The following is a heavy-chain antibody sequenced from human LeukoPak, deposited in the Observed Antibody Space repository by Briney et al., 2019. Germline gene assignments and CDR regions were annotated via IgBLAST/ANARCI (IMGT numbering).Heavy chain of an antibody. Sequence: QPGGSLRLFCAGSGFTFSDHYMDWLRQAPGKGLEWVGRTRNKVKGYTTEYAASVKGRFIISRDDSKNSLYLQMDSLKTEDTAVYFCARGGGRGTSGPYYFDYWGQGTLVTVSS. V-gene: IGHV3-72*01. CDR2: TRNKVKGYTT. CDR3: ARGGGRGTSGPYYFDY. J-gene: IGHJ4*02. CDR1: GFTFSDHY. D-gene: IGHD3-10*01.